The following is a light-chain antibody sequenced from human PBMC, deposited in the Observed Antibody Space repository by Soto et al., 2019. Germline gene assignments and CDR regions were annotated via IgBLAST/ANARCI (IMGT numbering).Light chain of an antibody. CDR1: FSNIGAGYD. Sequence: QSVLTQPPSVSGAPGQWVTISCTGSFSNIGAGYDVHWYQQFPGTVPKLLIYGNSNRPSGVPDRFSGSKSGTSASLAITGLQPEDEADYYCQSYDSSLINSVFGGGTKLTVL. J-gene: IGLJ3*02. CDR3: QSYDSSLINSV. V-gene: IGLV1-40*01. CDR2: GNS.